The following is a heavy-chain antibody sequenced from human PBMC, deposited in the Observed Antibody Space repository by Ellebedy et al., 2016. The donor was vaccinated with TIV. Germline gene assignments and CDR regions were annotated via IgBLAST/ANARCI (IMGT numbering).Heavy chain of an antibody. V-gene: IGHV3-66*01. J-gene: IGHJ5*02. CDR3: ARDPGGGGDFGDNWFDP. CDR1: GIIVSDYF. D-gene: IGHD2-21*01. Sequence: GESLKISCEASGIIVSDYFMNWVRQAPGKGLEWVSVLYPDAKTNYTDSVNGRFIVSRDSSKNTLYLQTNSLTAEDTAVYYCARDPGGGGDFGDNWFDPWGQGTLVTVSS. CDR2: LYPDAKT.